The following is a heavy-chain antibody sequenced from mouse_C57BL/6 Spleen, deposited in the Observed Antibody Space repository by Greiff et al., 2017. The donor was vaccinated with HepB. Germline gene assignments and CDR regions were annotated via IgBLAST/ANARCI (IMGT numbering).Heavy chain of an antibody. D-gene: IGHD2-4*01. CDR2: IYPGDGDT. Sequence: QVQLQQSGAELVKPGASVKISCKASGYAFSSYWMNWVKQRPGKGLEWIGQIYPGDGDTNYNGKFKGKATLTADKSSSTAYRQLSSLTSEDSAVYFCSRYGWDDYGTWASFAYWGQGALVTVAA. CDR1: GYAFSSYW. CDR3: SRYGWDDYGTWASFAY. J-gene: IGHJ3*01. V-gene: IGHV1-80*01.